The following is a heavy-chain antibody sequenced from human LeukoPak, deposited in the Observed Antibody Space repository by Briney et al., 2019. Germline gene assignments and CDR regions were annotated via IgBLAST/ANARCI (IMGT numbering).Heavy chain of an antibody. CDR3: TTRPIYGDPTYYFDY. Sequence: GGSLRLSCAASGFTFSSYWMSWVRQAPGKGLEWVGRIKSKTDGGTTDYAAPVKGRFTISRDDSKNTLYLQMNSLKTEDTAVYYCTTRPIYGDPTYYFDYWGQGTLVTVSS. J-gene: IGHJ4*02. V-gene: IGHV3-15*01. CDR1: GFTFSSYW. D-gene: IGHD4-17*01. CDR2: IKSKTDGGTT.